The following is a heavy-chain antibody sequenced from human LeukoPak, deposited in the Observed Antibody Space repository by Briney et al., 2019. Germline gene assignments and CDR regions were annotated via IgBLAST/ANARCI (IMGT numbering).Heavy chain of an antibody. D-gene: IGHD5-18*01. J-gene: IGHJ6*03. V-gene: IGHV4-34*01. Sequence: SETLSLTCAVYGGSFSGYYWSWIRQPPGKGLEWIGEINHSGSTNYNPSLKSRVTISVDTSKNQFSLKLSSVTAADTAVYYCARVRIQLWSGGRNYYYYYMDVWGKGTTVTVSS. CDR2: INHSGST. CDR3: ARVRIQLWSGGRNYYYYYMDV. CDR1: GGSFSGYY.